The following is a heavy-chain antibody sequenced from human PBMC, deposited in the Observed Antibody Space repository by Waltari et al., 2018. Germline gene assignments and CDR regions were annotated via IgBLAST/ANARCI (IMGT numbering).Heavy chain of an antibody. CDR2: ITPASTAL. Sequence: QVQLVQSGAEVKKPGSSVKVSCKASGDTFTSYGINWVRQAPGQGLEWMGGITPASTALIYAQGVQGRVTITADESTTTAYIEVSSLRSEDTAMYYCARDMRGAYLFPAPFDFWGQGTLVIVSS. CDR3: ARDMRGAYLFPAPFDF. J-gene: IGHJ4*02. CDR1: GDTFTSYG. V-gene: IGHV1-69*01. D-gene: IGHD3-16*01.